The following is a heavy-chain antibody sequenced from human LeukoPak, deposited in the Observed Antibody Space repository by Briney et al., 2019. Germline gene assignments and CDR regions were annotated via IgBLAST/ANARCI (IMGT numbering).Heavy chain of an antibody. V-gene: IGHV1-24*01. J-gene: IGHJ3*02. Sequence: ASVKVSCKVSGYTLTELSMHWVRQAPGKGLEWMGGFDPEDGETIYAQKFQGRVTMTEDTSTDTAYMELSIRRCEDTAVYYGETVDGAFDIWGQGTMVTVSS. CDR2: FDPEDGET. CDR3: ETVDGAFDI. D-gene: IGHD5-24*01. CDR1: GYTLTELS.